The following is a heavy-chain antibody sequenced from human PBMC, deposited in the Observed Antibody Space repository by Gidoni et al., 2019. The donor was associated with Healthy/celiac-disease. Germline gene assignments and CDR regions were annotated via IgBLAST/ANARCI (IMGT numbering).Heavy chain of an antibody. D-gene: IGHD3-16*01. CDR2: IYYSGST. CDR1: GGSISSYY. CDR3: ARGSVKETWGFDY. J-gene: IGHJ4*02. Sequence: QVQLQASGPGLVKPSETLSLTCTVSGGSISSYYWSWIRQPPGKGLEWIGYIYYSGSTNYNPSLKSRVTISVDTSKNQFSLKLSSVTAADTAVYYCARGSVKETWGFDYWGQGTLVTVSS. V-gene: IGHV4-59*01.